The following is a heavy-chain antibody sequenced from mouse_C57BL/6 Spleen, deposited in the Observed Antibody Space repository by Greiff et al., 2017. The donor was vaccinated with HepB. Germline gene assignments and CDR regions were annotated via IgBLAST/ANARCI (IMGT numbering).Heavy chain of an antibody. CDR1: GFTFSSYA. D-gene: IGHD2-4*01. J-gene: IGHJ4*01. CDR3: ARDRVDYDVDYYAMDY. CDR2: ISDGGSYT. Sequence: EVKLMESGGGLVKPGGSLKLSCAASGFTFSSYAMSWVRQTPEKRLEWVATISDGGSYTYYPDNVKGRFTISRDNAKNNLYLQMSHLKSEDTAMYYCARDRVDYDVDYYAMDYWGQGTSVTVSS. V-gene: IGHV5-4*01.